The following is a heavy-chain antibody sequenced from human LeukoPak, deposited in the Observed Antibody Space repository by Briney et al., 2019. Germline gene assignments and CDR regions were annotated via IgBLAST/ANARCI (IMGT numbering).Heavy chain of an antibody. Sequence: GGSLRLSCEGSGFTFGNHCMSWIRQASGKGLEWVSYIHSGGGDIYYADSVKGRFTISRDNSKNTLYLQMNSLGAGDTAIYYCARTLRGGDWYFDYWGQGTLVTVSS. D-gene: IGHD2-21*02. CDR1: GFTFGNHC. CDR2: IHSGGGDI. V-gene: IGHV3-11*01. J-gene: IGHJ4*02. CDR3: ARTLRGGDWYFDY.